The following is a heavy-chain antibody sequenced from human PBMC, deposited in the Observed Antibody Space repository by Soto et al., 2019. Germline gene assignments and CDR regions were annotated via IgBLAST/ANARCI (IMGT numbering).Heavy chain of an antibody. J-gene: IGHJ4*02. CDR1: GFTFSSYA. CDR3: AKTFSDSSFRGHFDN. D-gene: IGHD3-16*01. CDR2: LSASGGST. V-gene: IGHV3-23*01. Sequence: EVQLLESGGGLVQPGESLRLSCAASGFTFSSYAMNWVRQAPGKGLEWVSSLSASGGSTYYAASVRGRFTISRDNSKNTLYLQMNSLRAEDTAVYYCAKTFSDSSFRGHFDNWGQGTLVTVSS.